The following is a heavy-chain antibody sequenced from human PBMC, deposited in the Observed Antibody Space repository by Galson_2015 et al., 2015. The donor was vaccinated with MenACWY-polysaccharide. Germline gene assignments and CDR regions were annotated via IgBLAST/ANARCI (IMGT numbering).Heavy chain of an antibody. CDR3: ARDSGGLHFDH. Sequence: SVKVSCKASGYTFSRSVMHWVRQAPGHSPEWMGWINIGKGSTKYSQKFQGRVSIARDPSATTVYMELNSLTSEDTAVYYCARDSGGLHFDHGGQGTLLTVSA. CDR2: INIGKGST. CDR1: GYTFSRSV. D-gene: IGHD2-15*01. J-gene: IGHJ4*02. V-gene: IGHV1-3*04.